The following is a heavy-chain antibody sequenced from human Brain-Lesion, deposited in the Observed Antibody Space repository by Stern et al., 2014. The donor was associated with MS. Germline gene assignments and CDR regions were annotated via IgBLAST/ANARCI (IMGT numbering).Heavy chain of an antibody. J-gene: IGHJ5*01. CDR2: TYYRSKWYY. CDR1: GDSVSSNSAA. CDR3: AKGYNWFDS. Sequence: QVQLQQSGPGLMKPSQTLALTCAISGDSVSSNSAAWNWIRQSPSRGLEWLGRTYYRSKWYYQYAESVKSRITINADPSTNQFSLQLNSVTPEDTAVYLCAKGYNWFDSWGQGTVVTVS. V-gene: IGHV6-1*01.